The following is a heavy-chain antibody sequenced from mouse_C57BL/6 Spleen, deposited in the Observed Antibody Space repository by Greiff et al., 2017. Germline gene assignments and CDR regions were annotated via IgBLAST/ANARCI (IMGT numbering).Heavy chain of an antibody. Sequence: VQLVESGAELARPGASVKMSCKASGYTFTSYTMHWVKQRPGQGLEWIGYINPSSGYTKYNQKFKDKATLTADKSSSTAYMQLSSLTSEDSAVYYCARSERGYFDVWGTGTTVTVSS. CDR2: INPSSGYT. J-gene: IGHJ1*03. CDR1: GYTFTSYT. V-gene: IGHV1-4*01. CDR3: ARSERGYFDV.